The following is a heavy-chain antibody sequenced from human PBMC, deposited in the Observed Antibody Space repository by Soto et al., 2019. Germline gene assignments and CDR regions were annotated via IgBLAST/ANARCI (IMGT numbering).Heavy chain of an antibody. Sequence: QVQLVQSGAEVKKPGSSVKVSCKASGGTFSSYTISWVRQAPGQGLEWMGRIIPILGIANYAQKFQGRVTITADKSTSTAYMELSSLRSEDTAVYYCARGVVVLTDYYYYMDVWGKGTTVTVSS. CDR1: GGTFSSYT. D-gene: IGHD2-15*01. V-gene: IGHV1-69*02. CDR2: IIPILGIA. CDR3: ARGVVVLTDYYYYMDV. J-gene: IGHJ6*03.